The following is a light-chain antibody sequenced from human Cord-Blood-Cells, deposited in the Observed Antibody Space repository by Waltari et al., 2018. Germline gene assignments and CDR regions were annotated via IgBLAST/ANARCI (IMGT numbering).Light chain of an antibody. J-gene: IGLJ1*01. CDR1: SSDVGGYNY. CDR3: SSYTSSSTYV. Sequence: HSALTQPASVSGSPGQSITISCTGTSSDVGGYNYVSWYQQHPGKAPKLMIYDVSKRPSGVSNRFSGYKSGNTASLTISGLQAEDEADYYCSSYTSSSTYVFGTGTQVTVL. CDR2: DVS. V-gene: IGLV2-14*01.